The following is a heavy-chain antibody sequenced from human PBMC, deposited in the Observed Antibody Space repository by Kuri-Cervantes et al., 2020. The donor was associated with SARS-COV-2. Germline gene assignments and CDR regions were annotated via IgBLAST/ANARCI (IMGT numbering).Heavy chain of an antibody. J-gene: IGHJ6*02. CDR1: GFTVSSNY. CDR2: IYSGGST. CDR3: AREEWLLSSDYYYYYYGMDV. D-gene: IGHD3-3*01. V-gene: IGHV3-53*01. Sequence: GESLKISCAASGFTVSSNYMSWVRQAPGKGLEWVSVIYSGGSTYYADSVKGRFTISRDNSKNTLYLQMNSLRAEDTAVYYCAREEWLLSSDYYYYYYGMDVWGQGTTVTVSS.